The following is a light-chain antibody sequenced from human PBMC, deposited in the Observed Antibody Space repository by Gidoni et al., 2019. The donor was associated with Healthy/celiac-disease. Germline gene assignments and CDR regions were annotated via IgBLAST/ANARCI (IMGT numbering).Light chain of an antibody. J-gene: IGKJ1*01. CDR2: AAS. Sequence: AIRMTQSPPSFSASTGDRVTITCRASQGISSYLAWYQQKPGKAPKLLIYAASTLQSGVPSRFSGSGSGTDSTLTISCLQSEDFATYYCQQYYSYPRTFGQGTKVEIK. V-gene: IGKV1-8*01. CDR1: QGISSY. CDR3: QQYYSYPRT.